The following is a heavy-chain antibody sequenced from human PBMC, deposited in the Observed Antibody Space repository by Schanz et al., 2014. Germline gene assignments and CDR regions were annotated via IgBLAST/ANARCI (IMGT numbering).Heavy chain of an antibody. D-gene: IGHD3-10*01. CDR2: IWYDENNK. Sequence: QVQLVESGGGVVQPGGSLRLSCAAPGFIFSNYGMHWVRQAPGKGLEWVAVIWYDENNKYYADSVKGRFTMSRDNSKNTLYLQMNSLRAEDTAVYYCARANYRRKINFDYWGRGTLVTVSS. CDR3: ARANYRRKINFDY. J-gene: IGHJ4*02. V-gene: IGHV3-33*01. CDR1: GFIFSNYG.